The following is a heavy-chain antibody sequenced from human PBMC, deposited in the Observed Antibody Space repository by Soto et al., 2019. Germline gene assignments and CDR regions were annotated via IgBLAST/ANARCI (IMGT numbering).Heavy chain of an antibody. D-gene: IGHD3-10*01. CDR1: GFIFSSYG. CDR2: IWYDGSNK. CDR3: ARDRNYYASGSSYGWFDP. J-gene: IGHJ5*02. Sequence: GGSLRLSCAASGFIFSSYGMHWVRQAPGKGLEWVAVIWYDGSNKYYADSVKGRFTISRDNSKNTLYLQMDSLRVDDTAEYYCARDRNYYASGSSYGWFDPWGQGTLVTVSS. V-gene: IGHV3-33*01.